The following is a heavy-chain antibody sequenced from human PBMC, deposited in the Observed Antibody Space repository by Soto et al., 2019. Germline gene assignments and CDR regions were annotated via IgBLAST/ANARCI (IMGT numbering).Heavy chain of an antibody. J-gene: IGHJ6*02. V-gene: IGHV1-46*01. CDR1: GYTFTSYY. Sequence: QVQLMQSGAEVKKPGASVKVSCKASGYTFTSYYIHWVRQAPGQGLEWMGIINPSTGSASYARMFQGRVAMTRDTSTSTVYMEVSSLRSEDTAVYYCARDPTLSLTFHYYGMDVWGQGTTVTVSS. CDR2: INPSTGSA. CDR3: ARDPTLSLTFHYYGMDV.